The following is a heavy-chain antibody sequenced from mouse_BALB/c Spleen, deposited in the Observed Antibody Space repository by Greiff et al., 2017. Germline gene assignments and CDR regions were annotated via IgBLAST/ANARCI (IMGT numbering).Heavy chain of an antibody. J-gene: IGHJ4*01. CDR2: ISTYYGDA. Sequence: QVQLQQSGAELVRPGVSVKISCKGSGYTFTDYAMHWVKQSHAKSLEWIGVISTYYGDASYNQKFKGKATMTVDKSSSTAYMELARLTSEDSAIYYCARGTTVVAGDYAMDYWGQGTSVTVSS. CDR3: ARGTTVVAGDYAMDY. V-gene: IGHV1S137*01. CDR1: GYTFTDYA. D-gene: IGHD1-1*01.